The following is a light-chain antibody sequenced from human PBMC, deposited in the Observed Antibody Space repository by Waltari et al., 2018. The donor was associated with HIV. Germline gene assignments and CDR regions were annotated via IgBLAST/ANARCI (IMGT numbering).Light chain of an antibody. CDR2: DVG. CDR3: CSYAGTYTYV. CDR1: SSDVGGYDY. V-gene: IGLV2-11*01. J-gene: IGLJ1*01. Sequence: PRSVSGSPGQTVTISCTGTSSDVGGYDYVSWFQQHPDKAPNLIIYDVGQRPSGVPDHFSGSKSGNTAFLTISGLQAEDEADYYCCSYAGTYTYVFGSGTEVTAL.